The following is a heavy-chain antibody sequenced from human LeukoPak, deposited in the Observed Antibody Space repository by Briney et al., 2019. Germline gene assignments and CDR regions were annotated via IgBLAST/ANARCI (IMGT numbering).Heavy chain of an antibody. V-gene: IGHV4-61*02. D-gene: IGHD3-3*01. CDR2: IYTTGFT. CDR3: ARADYNFL. J-gene: IGHJ4*02. Sequence: SSETLSLTCTVSGYSISSGYYWSWIRQPAGKGLEWTGRIYTTGFTNYHPSLKSRVTVSIDTSKNQFYLKLTSVTAADTAVYYCARADYNFLWGQGTLVTVSS. CDR1: GYSISSGYY.